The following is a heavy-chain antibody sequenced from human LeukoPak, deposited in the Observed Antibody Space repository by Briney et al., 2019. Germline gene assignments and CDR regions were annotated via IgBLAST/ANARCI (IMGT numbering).Heavy chain of an antibody. J-gene: IGHJ4*02. CDR3: ARSRDPLLDY. CDR1: GGSVSSGSYY. Sequence: SSETLSLTCTVSGGSVSSGSYYWSWIRQPPGKGLEWIGYIYYSGSTYYNPSLKSRVTMSVDTSKNQFSLKLISVTAADTAVYYCARSRDPLLDYWGQGTLVTVSS. V-gene: IGHV4-61*01. CDR2: IYYSGST.